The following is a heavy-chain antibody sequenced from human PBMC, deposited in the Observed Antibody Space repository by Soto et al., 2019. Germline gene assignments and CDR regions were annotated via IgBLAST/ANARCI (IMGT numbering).Heavy chain of an antibody. Sequence: QLLESGGGLVQPGGSLRLSCAASGFTFNNYAMTWVRQAPGKGLEWVSEINGSGGSTYYADSVKGRFTISRDNSNNTLYLQMNSPRAEDTAVYYCAKDLFFGNTYGYFDHWGQGTLVTVSS. D-gene: IGHD5-18*01. CDR1: GFTFNNYA. CDR2: INGSGGST. V-gene: IGHV3-23*01. CDR3: AKDLFFGNTYGYFDH. J-gene: IGHJ4*02.